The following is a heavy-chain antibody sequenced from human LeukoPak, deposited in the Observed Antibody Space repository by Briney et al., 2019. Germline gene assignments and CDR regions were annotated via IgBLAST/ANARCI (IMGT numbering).Heavy chain of an antibody. D-gene: IGHD2-2*01. Sequence: PGSSLRLFCASSGFTYSSYGMHWVRQAPGKGLVGGAVIWYDGSNKYYADSVKGRLTISRDNSKNTLYLQMNSLRAEDTAVYYCARGAVVVVPVAMQYYFDYWGQGTLVTVSS. J-gene: IGHJ4*02. CDR2: IWYDGSNK. CDR3: ARGAVVVVPVAMQYYFDY. V-gene: IGHV3-33*01. CDR1: GFTYSSYG.